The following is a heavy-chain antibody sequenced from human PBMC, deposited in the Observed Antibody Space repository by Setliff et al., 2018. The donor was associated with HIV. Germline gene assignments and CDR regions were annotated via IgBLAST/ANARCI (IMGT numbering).Heavy chain of an antibody. D-gene: IGHD4-17*01. CDR2: IHYSGST. CDR3: ARRGNDYLWRNWFDP. CDR1: GGSINSHY. J-gene: IGHJ5*02. Sequence: SETLSLTCTVSGGSINSHYWSWIRQPPGKGLEWLGYIHYSGSTNYNPSLKSRVTFLVDTSKNQFSVRLNSVTAADTAVYYCARRGNDYLWRNWFDPWGQGTLVTVSS. V-gene: IGHV4-59*11.